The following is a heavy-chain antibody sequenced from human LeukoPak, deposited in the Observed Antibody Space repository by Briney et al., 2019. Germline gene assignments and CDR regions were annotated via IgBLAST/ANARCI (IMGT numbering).Heavy chain of an antibody. V-gene: IGHV3-74*01. J-gene: IGHJ6*02. CDR1: GFTFSSHW. CDR2: IKKDGTST. Sequence: GGSLRLSCAGSGFTFSSHWIHWVRQAPGKGLVWLSRIKKDGTSTSYADSVQGRFTISRDNAKNTVYVQMSSLRAEDTAVYYCARENYHGLDVWGQGTTVTVSS. CDR3: ARENYHGLDV.